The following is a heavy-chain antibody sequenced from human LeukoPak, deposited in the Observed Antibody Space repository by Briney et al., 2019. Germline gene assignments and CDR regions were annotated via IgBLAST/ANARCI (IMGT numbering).Heavy chain of an antibody. J-gene: IGHJ6*02. Sequence: ASVKVSCKASGYTFTSYYMHWVRQAPGQGLEWMGIINPSGGSTSYAQKFQGRVTMTRDTSTSTVYMELSSLRSEDTAVYYCARDRAAAGLHYVMDVWGQGTTVTVSS. CDR1: GYTFTSYY. D-gene: IGHD6-13*01. CDR2: INPSGGST. CDR3: ARDRAAAGLHYVMDV. V-gene: IGHV1-46*01.